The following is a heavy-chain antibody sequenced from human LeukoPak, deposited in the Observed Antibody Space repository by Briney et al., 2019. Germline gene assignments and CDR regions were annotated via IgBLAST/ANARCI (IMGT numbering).Heavy chain of an antibody. CDR3: ARDLNWETY. J-gene: IGHJ4*02. CDR2: IKTDGSQI. D-gene: IGHD7-27*01. V-gene: IGHV3-7*01. CDR1: GFTFSSYW. Sequence: GGSLRLSCVAPGFTFSSYWMTCVRQAPGKGLEWVANIKTDGSQIYYLDSVKGRFTISRDNAKNSLYLQMNSLRAEDTAVYYCARDLNWETYWGQGTLVSVSS.